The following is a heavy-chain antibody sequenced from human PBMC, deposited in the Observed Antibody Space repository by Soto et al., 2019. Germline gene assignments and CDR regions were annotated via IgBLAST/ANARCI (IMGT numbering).Heavy chain of an antibody. V-gene: IGHV4-39*01. CDR2: IYHSGST. J-gene: IGHJ4*02. CDR1: GGSISSSSYY. CDR3: ASQAAQLELLYYFDY. Sequence: PSETLSLTCTVSGGSISSSSYYWGWIRQPPGKGREWIGGIYHSGSTYYDPSLNSRVTISVGTSKNQFSLKLSSVTPADTAVYYCASQAAQLELLYYFDYWGQGIRVTVSS. D-gene: IGHD1-7*01.